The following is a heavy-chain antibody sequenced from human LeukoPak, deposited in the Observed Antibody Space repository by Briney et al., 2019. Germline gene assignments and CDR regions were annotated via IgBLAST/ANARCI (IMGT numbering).Heavy chain of an antibody. J-gene: IGHJ4*02. Sequence: GGSLRLSCAASGFTFSSYSMNWVRQAPGKGLEWVSSISSSSYIYYADSVKDRFTISRDNAKNSLYLQMNSLRAEDTAVYYCARRSGIAVAGAFDYWGQGTLVTVSS. V-gene: IGHV3-21*04. D-gene: IGHD6-19*01. CDR3: ARRSGIAVAGAFDY. CDR1: GFTFSSYS. CDR2: ISSSSYI.